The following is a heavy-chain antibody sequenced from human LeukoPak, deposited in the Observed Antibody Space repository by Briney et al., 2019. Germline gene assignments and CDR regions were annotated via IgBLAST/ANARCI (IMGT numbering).Heavy chain of an antibody. CDR1: GFTFSSYS. Sequence: GGSLRLSCAASGFTFSSYSMNWVRQAPGKGLEWVSYISSSGSTIYYADSVKGRFTISRDNAKNSLYLQMNSLRAEDTAVYYCARFQWELPIYYYYYYMDVWGKGTTVTISS. CDR3: ARFQWELPIYYYYYYMDV. V-gene: IGHV3-48*04. D-gene: IGHD1-26*01. CDR2: ISSSGSTI. J-gene: IGHJ6*03.